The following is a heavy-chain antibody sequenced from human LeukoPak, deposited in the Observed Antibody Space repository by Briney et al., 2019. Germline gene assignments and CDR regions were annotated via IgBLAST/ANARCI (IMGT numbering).Heavy chain of an antibody. J-gene: IGHJ3*02. CDR2: IIPILGIA. V-gene: IGHV1-69*04. CDR3: ARDYFYCSSTSCRRYDAFDI. Sequence: ASVKVSCKASGGTFSSYAISWVRQAPGQGLEWMGRIIPILGIANYAQKSQGRVTITADKSTSTAYMELSSLRSEDTAVYYCARDYFYCSSTSCRRYDAFDIWGQGTMVTVSS. CDR1: GGTFSSYA. D-gene: IGHD2-2*01.